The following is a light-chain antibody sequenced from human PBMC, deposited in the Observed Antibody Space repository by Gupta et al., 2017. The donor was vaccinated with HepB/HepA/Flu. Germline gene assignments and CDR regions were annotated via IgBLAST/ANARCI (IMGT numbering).Light chain of an antibody. V-gene: IGKV4-1*01. CDR3: QQGGNTPCT. Sequence: DIVMTQSPASLPGSMGEGATINCRSSQNLLFTSNNHNYLPWYQQTPGQPPKLLIYWATTRQSGVPDRFSGSGSGTDFSLTIGSRQAEDAAIYYCQQGGNTPCTFGQGTKVEI. CDR2: WAT. J-gene: IGKJ2*02. CDR1: QNLLFTSNNHNY.